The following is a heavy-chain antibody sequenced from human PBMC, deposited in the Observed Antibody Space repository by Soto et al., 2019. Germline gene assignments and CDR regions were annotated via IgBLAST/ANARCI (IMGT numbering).Heavy chain of an antibody. D-gene: IGHD3-10*01. CDR3: GRHSVRNWFDP. V-gene: IGHV4-39*01. J-gene: IGHJ5*02. CDR2: IYYSGST. CDR1: GGSISSSSYY. Sequence: SETLSLTCIVSGGSISSSSYYWGWIRQPPGRGLEWIGSIYYSGSTYYNPSLKSRVTISVYTSKNQFSLKLSSVNAADTAVFYCGRHSVRNWFDPWGQGTLVTVSS.